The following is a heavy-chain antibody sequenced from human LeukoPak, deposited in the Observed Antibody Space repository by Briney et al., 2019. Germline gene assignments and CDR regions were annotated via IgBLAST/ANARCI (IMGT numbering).Heavy chain of an antibody. V-gene: IGHV1-8*03. Sequence: GASVKVSCKASGYTFTSYDINWVRQATGQGLEWMGWMNPNSGNTGYAQKFQGRVTITRNTSISTAYMELSSLRSEDTAVYYCARNSCPSGSCYDNRGYFDYWGQGTLVTVSS. CDR3: ARNSCPSGSCYDNRGYFDY. D-gene: IGHD2-15*01. CDR1: GYTFTSYD. J-gene: IGHJ4*02. CDR2: MNPNSGNT.